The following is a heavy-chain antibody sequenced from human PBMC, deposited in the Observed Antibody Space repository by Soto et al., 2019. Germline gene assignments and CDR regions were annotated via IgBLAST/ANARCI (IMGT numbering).Heavy chain of an antibody. J-gene: IGHJ4*02. D-gene: IGHD3-3*01. V-gene: IGHV3-33*01. Sequence: PGGSLRLSCAASGFTFSSYGMHWVRQAPGKGLEWVAVIWYDGSNKYYADSVKGRFTISRDNSKNTLYLQMNSLRAEDTAVYYCARGTDDLRFLEWLLYDYWGQGTLVTVSS. CDR1: GFTFSSYG. CDR2: IWYDGSNK. CDR3: ARGTDDLRFLEWLLYDY.